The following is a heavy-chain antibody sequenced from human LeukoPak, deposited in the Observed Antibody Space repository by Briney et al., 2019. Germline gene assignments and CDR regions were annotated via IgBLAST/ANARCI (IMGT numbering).Heavy chain of an antibody. CDR1: GYTFTGYY. CDR3: VEAVAGTYFDY. J-gene: IGHJ4*02. V-gene: IGHV1-2*02. D-gene: IGHD6-19*01. Sequence: RASVKVSCKASGYTFTGYYMLWVRQAPGQGLEWMGWINPNSGGTNYAQKFQGRVTMTRDTSISTAYMELSRLRSDDTTVYYCVEAVAGTYFDYWGQGTLVTVSS. CDR2: INPNSGGT.